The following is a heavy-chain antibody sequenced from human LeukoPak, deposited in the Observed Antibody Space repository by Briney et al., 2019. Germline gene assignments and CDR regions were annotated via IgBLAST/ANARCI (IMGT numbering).Heavy chain of an antibody. Sequence: GGSLRLSCAASGFTFSIYGMHWVRQAPGKELEWVAVIWNDGSNKYYADSVKGRFTISRDNSKNTLYLQMNSLRAEDTAVYSCARASGPFDYWGQGTLVTVSS. J-gene: IGHJ4*02. CDR3: ARASGPFDY. V-gene: IGHV3-33*01. CDR1: GFTFSIYG. CDR2: IWNDGSNK. D-gene: IGHD3-10*01.